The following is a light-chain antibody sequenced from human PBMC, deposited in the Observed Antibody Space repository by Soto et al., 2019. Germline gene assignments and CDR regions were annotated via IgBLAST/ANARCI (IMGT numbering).Light chain of an antibody. Sequence: QPVLTQPPSASGTPGQRVTISCSGGSSNIGTNTVNWYQQLPGTAPKLLIYTNNQRPSGVPDRFSGSKSGTSASLAISGLQSEDEADYYCAAWDDSLNGLVFGGGTQLTVL. V-gene: IGLV1-44*01. J-gene: IGLJ2*01. CDR3: AAWDDSLNGLV. CDR1: SSNIGTNT. CDR2: TNN.